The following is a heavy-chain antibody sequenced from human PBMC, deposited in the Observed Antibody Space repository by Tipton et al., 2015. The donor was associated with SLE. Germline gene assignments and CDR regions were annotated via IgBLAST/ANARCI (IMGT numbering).Heavy chain of an antibody. CDR1: GDSISGHY. Sequence: TLSLTCTVSGDSISGHYWSWIRQSPGKGLEWIAYIHYSGSPSYNPSLKSRVTISVDTSKNQFSLKLSSVTAADTAVYYCASLISGSPFDIWGQGTMVTVSS. CDR3: ASLISGSPFDI. CDR2: IHYSGSP. J-gene: IGHJ3*02. D-gene: IGHD2/OR15-2a*01. V-gene: IGHV4-59*08.